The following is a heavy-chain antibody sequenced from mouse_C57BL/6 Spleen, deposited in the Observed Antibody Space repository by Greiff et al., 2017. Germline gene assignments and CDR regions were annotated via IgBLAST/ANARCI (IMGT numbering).Heavy chain of an antibody. J-gene: IGHJ4*01. V-gene: IGHV1-53*01. Sequence: QVHVKQSGTELVKPGASVKLSCKASGYTFTSYWMHWVKQRPGQGLEWIGNINPSNGGTNYNEKFKCKATLSVDKSSSTAYIPLSSLTSEVSAVFYCARLDDSAMDYWGQGTSVTVSS. CDR1: GYTFTSYW. D-gene: IGHD3-3*01. CDR3: ARLDDSAMDY. CDR2: INPSNGGT.